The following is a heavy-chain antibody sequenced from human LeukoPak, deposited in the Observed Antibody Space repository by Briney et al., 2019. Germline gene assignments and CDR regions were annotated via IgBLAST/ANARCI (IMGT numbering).Heavy chain of an antibody. CDR2: IYTSGST. D-gene: IGHD4-17*01. V-gene: IGHV4-61*02. CDR1: GGSISSGSYY. J-gene: IGHJ4*02. CDR3: ARGSMVMTTVTTFDY. Sequence: SQTLSLTCTVSGGSISSGSYYWSWIRQPAGKGLEWIGRIYTSGSTNYNPSLKSRVTISVDTSKNQFSLKLSSVTAANTAVYYCARGSMVMTTVTTFDYWGQGTLVTVSS.